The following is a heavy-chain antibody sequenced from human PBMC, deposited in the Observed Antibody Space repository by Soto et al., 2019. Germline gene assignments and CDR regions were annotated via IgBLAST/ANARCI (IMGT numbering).Heavy chain of an antibody. CDR3: ARTTSSSWYSFDDY. CDR2: VSSTGST. CDR1: GASITQYY. J-gene: IGHJ4*02. V-gene: IGHV4-59*01. Sequence: PSETLSLTCTVSGASITQYYWNWIRQSPGKGLEWIVSVSSTGSTVYNPSLTSRVTVSLDTSKNQFSLTLNSVTAADTAVYYCARTTSSSWYSFDDYWGQGTLVTVSS. D-gene: IGHD6-13*01.